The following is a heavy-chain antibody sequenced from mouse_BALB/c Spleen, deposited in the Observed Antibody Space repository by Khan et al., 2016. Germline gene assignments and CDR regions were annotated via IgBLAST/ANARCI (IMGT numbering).Heavy chain of an antibody. V-gene: IGHV7-3*02. CDR1: GFTFTDYY. CDR2: IRNKANGYTT. J-gene: IGHJ4*01. Sequence: EVELVESGGGLVQPGGSLRLSCATSGFTFTDYYMSWVRQPPGKALEWLGFIRNKANGYTTEYSASVKGRFTISRDNSQSILYLQMNTLRAEDSATYYCARVYGSSAYAMDYWSQGTSVTVSS. D-gene: IGHD1-1*01. CDR3: ARVYGSSAYAMDY.